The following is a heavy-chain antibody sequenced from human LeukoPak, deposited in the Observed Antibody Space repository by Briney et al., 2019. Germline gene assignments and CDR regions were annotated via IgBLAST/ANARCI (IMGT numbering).Heavy chain of an antibody. V-gene: IGHV1-8*01. D-gene: IGHD6-19*01. CDR1: GYTFTSYD. CDR3: ARELIAVAAPHNWFDP. Sequence: ASVKVSCKASGYTFTSYDINWVRQATGQGLEWMGWMNPNSGNTGYAQKLQGRVTMTTDTSTSTAYMELRSLRSDDTAVYYCARELIAVAAPHNWFDPWGQGTLVTVSS. CDR2: MNPNSGNT. J-gene: IGHJ5*02.